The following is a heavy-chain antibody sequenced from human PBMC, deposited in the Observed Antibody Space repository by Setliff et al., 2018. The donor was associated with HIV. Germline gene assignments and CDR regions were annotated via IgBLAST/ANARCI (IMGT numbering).Heavy chain of an antibody. D-gene: IGHD3-10*01. CDR1: GASISRGSYY. CDR2: IHTSGNT. V-gene: IGHV4-61*09. J-gene: IGHJ5*02. Sequence: SETLSLTCTVSGASISRGSYYWSWIRQPAGKGLEWIGHIHTSGNTNNNPSLKSRVTISVDTSKNHFSLNLSSVTAADTAVYYCARQHGSRNYFDPWGQGTLVTVS. CDR3: ARQHGSRNYFDP.